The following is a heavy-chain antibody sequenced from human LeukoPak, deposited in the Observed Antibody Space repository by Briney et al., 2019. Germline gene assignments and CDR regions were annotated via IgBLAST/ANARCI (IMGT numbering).Heavy chain of an antibody. CDR2: ISYDGSNK. Sequence: GRSLRLSCAASGFTFSSYAMHWVHQAPGKGLEWVAVISYDGSNKYYADSVKGRFTISRDNSKNTLYLQMNSLRAEDTAVYYCARDPEPGIAVAGTFDYWGQGTLVTVSS. CDR3: ARDPEPGIAVAGTFDY. CDR1: GFTFSSYA. V-gene: IGHV3-30*04. D-gene: IGHD6-19*01. J-gene: IGHJ4*02.